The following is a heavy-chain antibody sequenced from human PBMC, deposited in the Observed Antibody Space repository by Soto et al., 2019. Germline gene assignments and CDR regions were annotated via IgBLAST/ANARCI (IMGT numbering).Heavy chain of an antibody. CDR1: GYTFTSYA. J-gene: IGHJ6*02. V-gene: IGHV1-3*01. CDR2: INAGNGNT. Sequence: SSVKVSCKASGYTFTSYAMHWVRQAPGQRLDWMGWINAGNGNTKYSQKFQGRVTITRDTSASTAYMELSSLRSEDTAVYYCARSRAVAAKSYYYYGMDVWGQGTTVTVS. CDR3: ARSRAVAAKSYYYYGMDV. D-gene: IGHD6-19*01.